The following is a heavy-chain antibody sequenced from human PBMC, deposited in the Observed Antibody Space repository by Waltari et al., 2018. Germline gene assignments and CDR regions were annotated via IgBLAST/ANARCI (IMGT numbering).Heavy chain of an antibody. V-gene: IGHV4-34*01. CDR1: GGSFSGYY. Sequence: QVQLQQWGAGLLKPSETLSLTCAVYGGSFSGYYWSWIRPPPGKGLEWIGEINHSGSTNYNPSLKSRVTISVDTSKNQFSLKLSSVTAAGTAVYYCARGGAIYYYYMDVWGKGTTVTVSS. CDR2: INHSGST. J-gene: IGHJ6*03. CDR3: ARGGAIYYYYMDV.